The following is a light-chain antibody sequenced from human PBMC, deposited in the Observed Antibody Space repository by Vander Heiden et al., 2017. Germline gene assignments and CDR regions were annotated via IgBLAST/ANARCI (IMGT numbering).Light chain of an antibody. CDR3: QQYNSYPIT. CDR2: KAS. J-gene: IGKJ5*01. V-gene: IGKV1-5*03. Sequence: DFQMTQSPSTLSASVGDRVTITCRASQSISTWLAWYQQKPGKAPKLLIYKASSLESGVPSRFSGSGSGTEFTLTISSLQPDDFATYYCQQYNSYPITFGQGTRLEIK. CDR1: QSISTW.